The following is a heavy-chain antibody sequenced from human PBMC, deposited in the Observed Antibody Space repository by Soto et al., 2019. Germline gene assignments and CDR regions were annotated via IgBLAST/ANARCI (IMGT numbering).Heavy chain of an antibody. D-gene: IGHD2-21*02. CDR2: IYYSGST. Sequence: SETLSLTCTVSGGSVSSGSYYWSWIRQPPGKGLEWIGYIYYSGSTNYNPSLKSRVTISVDTSKNQFSLKLSSVTAADTAVYYCARDVVVTARGTYYYGMDVWGQGTTVTVSS. V-gene: IGHV4-61*01. CDR3: ARDVVVTARGTYYYGMDV. CDR1: GGSVSSGSYY. J-gene: IGHJ6*02.